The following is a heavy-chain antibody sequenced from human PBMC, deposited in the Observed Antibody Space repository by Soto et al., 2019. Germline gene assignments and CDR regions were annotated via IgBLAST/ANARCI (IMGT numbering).Heavy chain of an antibody. J-gene: IGHJ3*02. CDR3: ARLAEIVVVRGAPRRALDI. CDR2: IDPSDSYT. CDR1: GYSFTSYW. D-gene: IGHD2-2*01. V-gene: IGHV5-10-1*01. Sequence: GESLKISCKGSGYSFTSYWISWVRQMPGKGLEWMGRIDPSDSYTNYSPSFQGHVTISADKSISTAYLQWSSLKASDTAMYYCARLAEIVVVRGAPRRALDIWGQGTMVTVS.